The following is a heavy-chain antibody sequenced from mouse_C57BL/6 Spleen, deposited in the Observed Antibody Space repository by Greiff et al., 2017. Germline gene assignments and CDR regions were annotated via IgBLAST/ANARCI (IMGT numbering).Heavy chain of an antibody. CDR1: GYTFTDYE. CDR3: TRFYYGNYGRFGY. CDR2: IDPETGGT. J-gene: IGHJ3*01. V-gene: IGHV1-15*01. D-gene: IGHD2-1*01. Sequence: QVQLQQSGAELVRPGASVTLSCKASGYTFTDYEMHWVKQTPVHGLAWIGAIDPETGGTAYNQKFKGKAILTADKSSSTAYMELRSLTSEDSAVYYCTRFYYGNYGRFGYWGQGTLVTVSA.